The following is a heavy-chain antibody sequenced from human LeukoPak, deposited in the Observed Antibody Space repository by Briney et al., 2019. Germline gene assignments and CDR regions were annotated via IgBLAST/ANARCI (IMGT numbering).Heavy chain of an antibody. CDR3: ARDFQRLYYFDSSGYYEGDY. V-gene: IGHV1-18*01. J-gene: IGHJ4*02. D-gene: IGHD3-22*01. CDR2: ISAYNGNA. CDR1: GFIFTNYG. Sequence: ASVKVSCKASGFIFTNYGFSWVRQAPGQGLEWMGWISAYNGNAKYAQKLQGRVTMTTDSSTSTAYMELRSLGSDDTAVYYCARDFQRLYYFDSSGYYEGDYWGQGTLVTVSS.